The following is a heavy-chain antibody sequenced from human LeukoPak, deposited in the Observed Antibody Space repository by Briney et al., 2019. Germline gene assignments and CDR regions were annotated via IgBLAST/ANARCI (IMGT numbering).Heavy chain of an antibody. J-gene: IGHJ4*02. Sequence: GGSLRLSCAASGFTVSSNYMSWVRQAPGKGLEWVSVIYSGGSTYYADSVKGRFTISRDNSKNTLYLQMNSLRAEDTAVYYCAKEITAYNWNYDRLDYWGQGTLVTVSS. CDR1: GFTVSSNY. D-gene: IGHD1-7*01. V-gene: IGHV3-66*01. CDR3: AKEITAYNWNYDRLDY. CDR2: IYSGGST.